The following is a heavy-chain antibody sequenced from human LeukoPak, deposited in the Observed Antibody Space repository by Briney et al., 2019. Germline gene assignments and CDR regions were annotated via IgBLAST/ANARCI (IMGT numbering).Heavy chain of an antibody. CDR3: ARRIWGGVDV. D-gene: IGHD3-16*01. J-gene: IGHJ6*02. Sequence: DSVKGRFTISRDNAKNSLYLQMNSLRAEDTAVYYCARRIWGGVDVWGQGTTVTVSS. V-gene: IGHV3-7*01.